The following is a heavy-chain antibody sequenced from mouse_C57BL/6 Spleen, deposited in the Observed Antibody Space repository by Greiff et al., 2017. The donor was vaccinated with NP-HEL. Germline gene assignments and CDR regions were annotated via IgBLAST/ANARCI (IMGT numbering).Heavy chain of an antibody. CDR2: INPNNGGT. D-gene: IGHD1-1*01. CDR1: GYTFTDYY. CDR3: ARIHYYGSSYDY. J-gene: IGHJ2*01. V-gene: IGHV1-26*01. Sequence: VQLQQSGPELVKPGASVKISCKASGYTFTDYYMNWVKQSHGKSLEWIGDINPNNGGTSYNQKFKGKATLTVDKSSSTAYMELRSLTSEDSAVYYCARIHYYGSSYDYWGKGTTLTVSS.